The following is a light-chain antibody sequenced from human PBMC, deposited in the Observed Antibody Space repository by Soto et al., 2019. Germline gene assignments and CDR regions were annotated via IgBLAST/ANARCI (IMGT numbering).Light chain of an antibody. CDR2: ATS. CDR3: QQSYSLPWT. J-gene: IGKJ1*01. V-gene: IGKV1-39*01. Sequence: DIQMTQSPSSLSPSVGDRVTITCRARENIHRFSNWYQQRPGKAPSLLIYATSTLHRGVPSRFSASGSGTDFTLTISNLQPEDVATYYCQQSYSLPWTFGQGTKVEIK. CDR1: ENIHRF.